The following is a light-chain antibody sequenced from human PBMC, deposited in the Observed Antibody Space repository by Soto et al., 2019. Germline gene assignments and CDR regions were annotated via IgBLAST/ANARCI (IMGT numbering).Light chain of an antibody. CDR3: QQYNSYVVT. Sequence: TLSQSPGARATLSCKASQSVSSSYLAWFQQKPGQAPRLLIYGASTRATGIPARFSGSGSGTEFTLTISSLQPDDFATYYCQQYNSYVVTFGGGTIVDI. CDR1: QSVSSSY. CDR2: GAS. J-gene: IGKJ4*01. V-gene: IGKV3D-7*01.